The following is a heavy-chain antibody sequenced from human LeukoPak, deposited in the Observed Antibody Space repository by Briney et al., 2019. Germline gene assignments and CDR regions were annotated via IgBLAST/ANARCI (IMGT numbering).Heavy chain of an antibody. V-gene: IGHV4-38-2*02. Sequence: SETLSLTCTVSGYSISSGYYWGWIRQPPGKGLEWIGSIYHSGSTYYNPSLKSRVTISVDTSKNQFSLKLGSVTAADTAVYYCANGVFGGDFDYWGQGTLVTVSS. CDR3: ANGVFGGDFDY. CDR2: IYHSGST. J-gene: IGHJ4*02. CDR1: GYSISSGYY. D-gene: IGHD3-16*01.